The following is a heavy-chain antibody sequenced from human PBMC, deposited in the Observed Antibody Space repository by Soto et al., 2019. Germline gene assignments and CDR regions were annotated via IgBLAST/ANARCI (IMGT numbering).Heavy chain of an antibody. J-gene: IGHJ6*02. V-gene: IGHV5-51*01. Sequence: PGESLKISCKGSGYSFTSYWIGWVRQMPGEGLEWMGIIYPGDSDTRYSPSFQGQVTISADKSISTAYLQWSSLKASDTAMYYCARHTYSNRHYYYYGKDVWGQGTTVTVSS. D-gene: IGHD4-4*01. CDR3: ARHTYSNRHYYYYGKDV. CDR1: GYSFTSYW. CDR2: IYPGDSDT.